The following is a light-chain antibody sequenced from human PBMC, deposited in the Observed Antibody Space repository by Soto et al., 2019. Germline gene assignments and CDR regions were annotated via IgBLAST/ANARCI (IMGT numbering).Light chain of an antibody. CDR2: GAS. CDR3: HHYNNWPHT. Sequence: DIVMTQSPATLSVSPGERATLSCRASQSVASNLAWYQQRPGQAPRLLIYGASTRATGVPVRFSGSGSGTEFPLTIRSLQSEDFAVYYCHHYNNWPHTFGGGTKVEIK. V-gene: IGKV3-15*01. CDR1: QSVASN. J-gene: IGKJ4*01.